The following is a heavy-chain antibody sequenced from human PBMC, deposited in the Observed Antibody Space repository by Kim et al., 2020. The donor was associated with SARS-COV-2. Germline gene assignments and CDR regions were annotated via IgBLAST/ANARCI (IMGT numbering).Heavy chain of an antibody. CDR2: ISPSGST. D-gene: IGHD6-13*01. J-gene: IGHJ5*01. CDR3: ARAGSSPPKFDS. Sequence: SETLSLTCAVYGGSFGRYSWSWIRQTPEKGLEWIGEISPSGSTNYNPSLKSRLTISVDTSKSQFSLKLLSATAADTAIYFCARAGSSPPKFDSWGQGNLVTVSS. V-gene: IGHV4-34*01. CDR1: GGSFGRYS.